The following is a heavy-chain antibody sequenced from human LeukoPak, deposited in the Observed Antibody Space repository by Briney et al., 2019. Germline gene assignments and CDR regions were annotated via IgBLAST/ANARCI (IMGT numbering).Heavy chain of an antibody. D-gene: IGHD5-18*01. J-gene: IGHJ4*02. Sequence: SETLSLTCTVSGGSISSYYWSWIRQPPGKGLEWIGYIYYSGSTNYNPSLKSRVTISVDTSKNQFSLKLSSVTAADTAVYYCARGANGSYGYFDYWGQGTLVTVSS. V-gene: IGHV4-59*01. CDR2: IYYSGST. CDR1: GGSISSYY. CDR3: ARGANGSYGYFDY.